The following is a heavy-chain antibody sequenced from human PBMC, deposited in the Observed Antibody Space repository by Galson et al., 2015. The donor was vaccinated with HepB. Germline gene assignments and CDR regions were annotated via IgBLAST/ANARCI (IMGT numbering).Heavy chain of an antibody. CDR1: GFTVSSNY. CDR3: ARHIFSWDYGDYGGAFDI. J-gene: IGHJ3*02. V-gene: IGHV3-66*04. D-gene: IGHD4-17*01. Sequence: SLRLSCAASGFTVSSNYMSWVRQAPGKGLEWVSVIYSGGSTYYADSVKGRFTISRDNSKNTLYLQMNSLRAEDTAVYYCARHIFSWDYGDYGGAFDIWGQGTMVTVSS. CDR2: IYSGGST.